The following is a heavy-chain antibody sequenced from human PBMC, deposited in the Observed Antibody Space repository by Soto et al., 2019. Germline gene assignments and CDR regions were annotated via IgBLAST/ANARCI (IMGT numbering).Heavy chain of an antibody. J-gene: IGHJ3*02. V-gene: IGHV3-11*01. D-gene: IGHD2-15*01. CDR2: ISSSGSTI. Sequence: GGCLRLACSAPGFTFGYYYTSWVRQAPGKGLECVSYISSSGSTIYYADSVKGRFTTSSDNAKNSLYLQMNSLRAEDTAVYYCARGPPARTRYSGDAFDIWGQGTMVPVSS. CDR3: ARGPPARTRYSGDAFDI. CDR1: GFTFGYYY.